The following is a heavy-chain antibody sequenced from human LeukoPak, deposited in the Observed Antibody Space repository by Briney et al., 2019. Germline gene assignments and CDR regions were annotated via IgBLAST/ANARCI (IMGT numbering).Heavy chain of an antibody. CDR3: ARGRVTMVRGAHGTQGYYMDV. CDR2: INHSGST. J-gene: IGHJ6*03. V-gene: IGHV4-34*01. Sequence: PSETLSLTCAVYGGSFSGYYWSWIRQSPGKGLEWIGEINHSGSTKYNPSLKSRVTISVDTSKNQFSLKLNSVTAADTAVYYCARGRVTMVRGAHGTQGYYMDVWGKETTVTVSS. D-gene: IGHD3-10*01. CDR1: GGSFSGYY.